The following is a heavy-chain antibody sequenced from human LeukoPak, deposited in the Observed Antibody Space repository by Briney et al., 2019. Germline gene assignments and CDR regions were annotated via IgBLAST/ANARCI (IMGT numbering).Heavy chain of an antibody. CDR3: ARDPRRGYYDSSGYYYGPKIDYFDY. CDR1: GFTFSSYW. CDR2: IKEDGSEK. D-gene: IGHD3-22*01. V-gene: IGHV3-7*01. Sequence: PGGSLRLSCAASGFTFSSYWMSWVRQAPGRGLGWVANIKEDGSEKYYVDSVKGRFTISRDNAKNSLYLQMNSLRAEDTAVYYCARDPRRGYYDSSGYYYGPKIDYFDYWGQGTLVTVSS. J-gene: IGHJ4*02.